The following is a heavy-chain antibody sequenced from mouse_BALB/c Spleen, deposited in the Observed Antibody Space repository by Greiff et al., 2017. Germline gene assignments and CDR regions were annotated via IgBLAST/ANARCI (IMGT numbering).Heavy chain of an antibody. V-gene: IGHV5-4*02. J-gene: IGHJ3*01. D-gene: IGHD4-1*01. CDR3: ARVGTGTSFAY. CDR1: GFTFSDYY. Sequence: EVHLVESGGGLVKPGGSLKLSCAASGFTFSDYYMYWVRQTPEKRLEWVATISDGGSYTYYPDSVKGRFTISRDNAKNNLYLQMSSLKSEDTAMYYCARVGTGTSFAYWGQGTLVTVSA. CDR2: ISDGGSYT.